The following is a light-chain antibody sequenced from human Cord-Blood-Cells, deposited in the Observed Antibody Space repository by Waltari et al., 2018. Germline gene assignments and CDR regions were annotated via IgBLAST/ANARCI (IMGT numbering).Light chain of an antibody. CDR2: DAS. V-gene: IGKV3-11*01. J-gene: IGKJ4*01. CDR3: QQRSNWPPVT. CDR1: QSVSSY. Sequence: EIVLTPSPATLSLSPGERATLSCRASQSVSSYLAWYQQKPGQAPRLLIYDASNRATGIPARFSGSGSGTDFTLTISSLEPEDCAVYYGQQRSNWPPVTFGGGTKVEIK.